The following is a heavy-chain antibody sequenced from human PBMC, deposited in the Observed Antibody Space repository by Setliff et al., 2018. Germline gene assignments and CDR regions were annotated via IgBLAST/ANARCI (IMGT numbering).Heavy chain of an antibody. D-gene: IGHD2-8*01. CDR2: IKSTTDGATI. CDR3: TRGLLFCPNGLCTQYYYYYYMDV. J-gene: IGHJ6*03. V-gene: IGHV3-15*01. CDR1: GFTVANAY. Sequence: GGSLRLSCAASGFTVANAYMTWVRQAPGKGLEWVGRIKSTTDGATIHYGAPVNGRFTISRDDSKNTLYLHMDSLKTEDTAVYYCTRGLLFCPNGLCTQYYYYYYMDVWGKGTTVTVSS.